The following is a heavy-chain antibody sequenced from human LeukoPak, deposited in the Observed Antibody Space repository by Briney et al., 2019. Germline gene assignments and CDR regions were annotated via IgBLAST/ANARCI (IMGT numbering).Heavy chain of an antibody. D-gene: IGHD3-10*01. Sequence: SETLSLTCTVSGGSTSSYYWSWIRQPAGKGLEWIGRIYTSGSTNYNPSLRSRVTMSVDTSKNQFSLKLSSVTAADTAVYYCARDPSDYYYMDVWGIGTTVTVSS. CDR3: ARDPSDYYYMDV. V-gene: IGHV4-4*07. J-gene: IGHJ6*03. CDR1: GGSTSSYY. CDR2: IYTSGST.